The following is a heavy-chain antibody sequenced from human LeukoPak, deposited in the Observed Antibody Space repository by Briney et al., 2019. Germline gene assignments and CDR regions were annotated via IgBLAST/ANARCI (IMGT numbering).Heavy chain of an antibody. Sequence: GGSLRLSCAASGFTFSGSAMHWVRQASGKGLEWVGRIRSKANSYATAYAASVKGRFTISRDDSKNTAYLQMNSLKTEDTAVYYCTRLYAKSDDYWGLGTLVTVSS. CDR1: GFTFSGSA. V-gene: IGHV3-73*01. J-gene: IGHJ4*02. CDR3: TRLYAKSDDY. D-gene: IGHD2-8*01. CDR2: IRSKANSYAT.